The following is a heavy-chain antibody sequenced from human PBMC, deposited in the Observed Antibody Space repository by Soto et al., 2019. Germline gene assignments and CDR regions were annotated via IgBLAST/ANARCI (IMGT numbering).Heavy chain of an antibody. D-gene: IGHD4-17*01. Sequence: GGSLRLSCAASGFTFDDYAMHWVRQAPGKGLEWVSGISWNSGSIGYADSVKGRFTIFRDNAKNSLYLQMNSLRAEDTALYYCVGTTLTPFPYYYYMDVWGKGTTVTVSS. J-gene: IGHJ6*03. V-gene: IGHV3-9*01. CDR1: GFTFDDYA. CDR2: ISWNSGSI. CDR3: VGTTLTPFPYYYYMDV.